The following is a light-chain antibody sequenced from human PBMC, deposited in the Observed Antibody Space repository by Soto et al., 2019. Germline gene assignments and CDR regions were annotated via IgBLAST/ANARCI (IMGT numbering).Light chain of an antibody. Sequence: QAVVTQPASVSGSPGQSITISCTGTSSDVGGYNYVSWYQLHPGKAPKLIIYEVSHRPSGASNHFSGYKSGNTASLTISGLQAEDEADYYCSSYTSTSTPCVFGTGTKVTVL. CDR1: SSDVGGYNY. CDR3: SSYTSTSTPCV. J-gene: IGLJ1*01. CDR2: EVS. V-gene: IGLV2-14*01.